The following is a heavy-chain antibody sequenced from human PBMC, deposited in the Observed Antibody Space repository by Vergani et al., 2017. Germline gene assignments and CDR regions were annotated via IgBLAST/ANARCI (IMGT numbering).Heavy chain of an antibody. D-gene: IGHD2/OR15-2a*01. CDR2: ISSSSSTI. Sequence: EVQLVESGGGLVQPGGSLRLSCAASGFTFSSYSMNWVRQAPGKGLEWVSYISSSSSTIYYADSVKGRFTISRDNAKNSLYLQMNSLRAEDTAVYYCARAAFSAFDIWGQGTMVTVSS. CDR1: GFTFSSYS. V-gene: IGHV3-48*01. CDR3: ARAAFSAFDI. J-gene: IGHJ3*02.